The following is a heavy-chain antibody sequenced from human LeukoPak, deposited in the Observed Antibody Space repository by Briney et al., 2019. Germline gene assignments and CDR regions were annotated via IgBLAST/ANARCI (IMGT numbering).Heavy chain of an antibody. CDR1: GGSISSGNHY. J-gene: IGHJ3*02. CDR2: IYNSGST. V-gene: IGHV4-30-2*01. CDR3: ARAFAFDDYGDPNAFDI. Sequence: SQTLSLTCVVSGGSISSGNHYWSLIRQPPGKGLEWIGYIYNSGSTSYCPSLKSLVTILVDRAKNQFSLTLSSVTAADTAVYYCARAFAFDDYGDPNAFDIWGQGTMVTVSS. D-gene: IGHD4-17*01.